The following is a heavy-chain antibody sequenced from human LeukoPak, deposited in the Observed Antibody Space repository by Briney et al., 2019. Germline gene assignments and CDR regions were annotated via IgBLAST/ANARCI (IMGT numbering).Heavy chain of an antibody. D-gene: IGHD6-13*01. CDR2: INHSGST. Sequence: SETLSLTCAVYGGSFSGYYWSWIRQPPGKGLEWIGEINHSGSTNYNPSLKSRVTISVDTSKNQSSLKLSSVTAADTAVYYCARGQQQLVHYYYYYYMDVWGKGTTVTVSS. V-gene: IGHV4-34*01. CDR3: ARGQQQLVHYYYYYYMDV. CDR1: GGSFSGYY. J-gene: IGHJ6*03.